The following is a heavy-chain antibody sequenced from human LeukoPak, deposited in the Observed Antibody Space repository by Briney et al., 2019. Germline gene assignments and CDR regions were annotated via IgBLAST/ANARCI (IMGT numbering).Heavy chain of an antibody. D-gene: IGHD5-24*01. J-gene: IGHJ4*02. CDR1: GFTFSSYS. CDR3: AFSRDGYNRYDY. V-gene: IGHV3-21*01. CDR2: ISSSSSYI. Sequence: PGGSLRLSCAASGFTFSSYSMNWVRQPPGKGLEWVSSISSSSSYIYYADSVKGRFTISRDNARNSLYLQMNSLRAEDTAVYYCAFSRDGYNRYDYWGQGTLVTVSS.